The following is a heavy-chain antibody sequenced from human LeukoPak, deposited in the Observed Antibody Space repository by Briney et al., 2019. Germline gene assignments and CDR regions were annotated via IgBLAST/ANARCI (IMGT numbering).Heavy chain of an antibody. CDR3: AREGSAFDI. J-gene: IGHJ3*02. CDR2: IYNSGST. Sequence: PSQTLSLTCTVSGGSFSSGNYYWTWIRQPAGKGLEWIGHIYNSGSTNYNPSLKSRVTMSVETSKNQFSLKLSSVTAADTAVYYCAREGSAFDIWGQGTMVTVSS. CDR1: GGSFSSGNYY. V-gene: IGHV4-61*09.